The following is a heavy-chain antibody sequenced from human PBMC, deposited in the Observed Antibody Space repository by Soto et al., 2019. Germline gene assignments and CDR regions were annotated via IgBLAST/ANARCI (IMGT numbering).Heavy chain of an antibody. V-gene: IGHV4-4*02. J-gene: IGHJ5*02. Sequence: QVQLQESGPGLVKPSGTLSLTCAVSGGSISTTHWWTWVRQPPGKGLEWIGEIYHSGSTNYNPSLKSRVTKSVDNSKNHCSLKLSSVTAADTAVYYCARKSYYDPCRFDPWGQGTLVTVSS. CDR1: GGSISTTHW. CDR2: IYHSGST. D-gene: IGHD3-22*01. CDR3: ARKSYYDPCRFDP.